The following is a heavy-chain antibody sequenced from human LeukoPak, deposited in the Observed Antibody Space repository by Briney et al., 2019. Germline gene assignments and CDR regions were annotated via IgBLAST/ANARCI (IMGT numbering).Heavy chain of an antibody. Sequence: GGSLRLSCAASGFTVSSNEMSWVRQAPGKGLEWVSSISGGSTYYADSKKGRFTISRDNSKNTLHPQMNSLRAEDTAVYYCKKDPGGRGDYGEIWGQGNPVTVSS. J-gene: IGHJ4*02. CDR2: ISGGST. V-gene: IGHV3-38-3*01. CDR3: KKDPGGRGDYGEI. D-gene: IGHD4-17*01. CDR1: GFTVSSNE.